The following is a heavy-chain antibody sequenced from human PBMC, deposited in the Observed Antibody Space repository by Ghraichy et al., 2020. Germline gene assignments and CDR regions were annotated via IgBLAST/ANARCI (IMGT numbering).Heavy chain of an antibody. Sequence: GESLNISCAASGFTFSSYSMNWVRQAPGKGLEWVSSISSSSSYIYYADSVKGRFTISRDNAKNSLYLQMNSLRAEDTAVYYCARASVAGTDYWGQGTLVTVSS. CDR2: ISSSSSYI. V-gene: IGHV3-21*01. D-gene: IGHD6-19*01. CDR1: GFTFSSYS. J-gene: IGHJ4*02. CDR3: ARASVAGTDY.